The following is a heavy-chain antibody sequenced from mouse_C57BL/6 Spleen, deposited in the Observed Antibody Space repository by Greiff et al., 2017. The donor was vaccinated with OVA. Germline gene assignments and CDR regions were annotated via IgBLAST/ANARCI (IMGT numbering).Heavy chain of an antibody. J-gene: IGHJ2*01. CDR2: IDPETGGT. Sequence: VQLVESGAELVRPGASVTLSCKASGYTFTDYEMHWVKQTPVHGLVWIGAIDPETGGTAYNQKFKGKAILTADKSSSTAYMELRSLTSEDSAVYYCTRGRVLYYGSYYFDYWGQGTTLTVSS. CDR1: GYTFTDYE. CDR3: TRGRVLYYGSYYFDY. D-gene: IGHD1-1*01. V-gene: IGHV1-15*01.